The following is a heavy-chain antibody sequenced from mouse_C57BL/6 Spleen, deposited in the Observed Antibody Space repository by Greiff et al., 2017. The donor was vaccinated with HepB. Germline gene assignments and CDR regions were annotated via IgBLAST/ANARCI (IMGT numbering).Heavy chain of an antibody. V-gene: IGHV1-76*01. Sequence: VQLKESGAELVRPGASVKLSCKASGYTFTDYYINWVKQRPGQGLEWIARIYPGSGNTYYNEKFKGKATLTAEKSSSTAYTQLSSLTSEDSAVYFCARDLLRRAMDYWGQGTSVTVSS. CDR1: GYTFTDYY. CDR3: ARDLLRRAMDY. J-gene: IGHJ4*01. CDR2: IYPGSGNT. D-gene: IGHD1-1*01.